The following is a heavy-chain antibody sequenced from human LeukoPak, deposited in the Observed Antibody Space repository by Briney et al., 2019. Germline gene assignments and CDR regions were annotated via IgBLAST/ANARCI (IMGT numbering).Heavy chain of an antibody. CDR3: AKAPVTSCRGAFCYPFDY. J-gene: IGHJ4*02. V-gene: IGHV3-21*04. D-gene: IGHD2-15*01. CDR2: ITSGSSYI. Sequence: GGSLRLSCAASGFTFSSYNMNWVRQAPGKGLEWVSSITSGSSYIYYADSVKGRFTISRDTSRSTLYLQMNSLRAEDAAVYYCAKAPVTSCRGAFCYPFDYWGQGTLVTVSS. CDR1: GFTFSSYN.